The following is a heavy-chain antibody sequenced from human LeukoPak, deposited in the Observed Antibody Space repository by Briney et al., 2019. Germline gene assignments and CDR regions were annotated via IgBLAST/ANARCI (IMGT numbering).Heavy chain of an antibody. Sequence: KPGGSLRLSCAASGFTFSDYYMSWIRQAPGKGLEWVSYISSSGSTIYYADSVKGRFTISRDNAKNSLYLQMNSLRAEDTAVYYCARDHVIGDFWSGYYKYYYYGMDVWGQGTTVTVSS. CDR3: ARDHVIGDFWSGYYKYYYYGMDV. CDR2: ISSSGSTI. D-gene: IGHD3-3*01. CDR1: GFTFSDYY. J-gene: IGHJ6*02. V-gene: IGHV3-11*01.